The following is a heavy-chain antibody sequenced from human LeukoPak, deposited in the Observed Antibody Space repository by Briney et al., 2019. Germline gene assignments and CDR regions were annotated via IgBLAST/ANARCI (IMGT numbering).Heavy chain of an antibody. CDR2: ISGSGGST. D-gene: IGHD4-11*01. CDR1: GFTFSSYA. J-gene: IGHJ4*02. Sequence: EGSLRLSCAASGFTFSSYAMSWVRQAPGKGLEWVSVISGSGGSTYYADSVKGRFTISRDNSKNTLYLQMNSLRAEDTAVYYCAKSASYYSTYLDYWGQGTLVTVSS. V-gene: IGHV3-23*01. CDR3: AKSASYYSTYLDY.